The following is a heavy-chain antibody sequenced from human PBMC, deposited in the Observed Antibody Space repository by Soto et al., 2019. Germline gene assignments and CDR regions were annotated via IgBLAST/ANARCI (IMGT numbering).Heavy chain of an antibody. CDR3: ARVPVQNYYDTSGYFVWFDP. D-gene: IGHD3-22*01. CDR1: GGSISSGGYY. CDR2: IYYSGST. Sequence: SETLSLTCTVSGGSISSGGYYWSWIRQHPGKGLEWIGYIYYSGSTYYNPSLKSRVTISVDTSKNQFSLKLSSMTDADTAVYYCARVPVQNYYDTSGYFVWFDPWGQGTLVTVSS. J-gene: IGHJ5*02. V-gene: IGHV4-31*03.